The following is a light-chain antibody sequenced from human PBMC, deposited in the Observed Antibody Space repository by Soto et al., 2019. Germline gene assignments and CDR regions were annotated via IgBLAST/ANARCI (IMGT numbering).Light chain of an antibody. J-gene: IGKJ5*01. CDR3: MQSIQPPIT. Sequence: DIVMNQTPLSLSVTPGQSASISCKSSQSLLHSDGKTYLYWYLQKQGQTPQLLIYEVSNRSSGVPDRFSGSGSWTDFTLKISRVEAEDVWVDYCMQSIQPPITFGQGTRLEIK. CDR1: QSLLHSDGKTY. CDR2: EVS. V-gene: IGKV2D-29*01.